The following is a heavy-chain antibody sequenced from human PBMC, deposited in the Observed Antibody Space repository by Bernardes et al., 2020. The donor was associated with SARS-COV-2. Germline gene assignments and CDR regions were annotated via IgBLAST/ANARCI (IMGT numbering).Heavy chain of an antibody. CDR3: ARDSDAFRLYCGGDCSSGFDY. D-gene: IGHD2-21*02. CDR2: ISYDGSNK. V-gene: IGHV3-30*01. Sequence: GGSLRLSCAASGFTFSSYAMHWVRQAPGKGLEWVAVISYDGSNKYYADSVKGRFTISRDNSKNTLYLQMNSLRAEDTAVYYCARDSDAFRLYCGGDCSSGFDYWGQGTLVTVSS. J-gene: IGHJ4*02. CDR1: GFTFSSYA.